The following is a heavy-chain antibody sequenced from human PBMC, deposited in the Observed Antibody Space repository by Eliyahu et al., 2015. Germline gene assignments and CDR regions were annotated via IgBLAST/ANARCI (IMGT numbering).Heavy chain of an antibody. CDR3: AKNNYYDSSVPGHYYYYGMDV. CDR1: GFTFSRYG. D-gene: IGHD3-22*01. CDR2: ISYDGSNK. Sequence: QVQLVESGGGVVQPGRSLSLSCXASGFTFSRYGIHWXRQAPGKGLERVAVISYDGSNKYYVDSVKGRFTISRDNSKNTLYLQMNSLRAEDTAVYYCAKNNYYDSSVPGHYYYYGMDVWGQGTTVTVSS. V-gene: IGHV3-30*18. J-gene: IGHJ6*02.